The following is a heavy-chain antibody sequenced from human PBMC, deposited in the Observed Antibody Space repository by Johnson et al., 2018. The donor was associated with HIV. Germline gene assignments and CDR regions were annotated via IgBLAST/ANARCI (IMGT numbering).Heavy chain of an antibody. Sequence: EVQLVESGGGVVQPGRSLRLSCAASGFTFDDYGMSWVRQAPGKGLEWVSGINWNGGSTGYADSVKGRFTISRDNAKNSLYLQMNSLRAEDTAVYYWSRDKPIVVVMKSDAFDIWGQGTMVTVAS. J-gene: IGHJ3*02. CDR3: SRDKPIVVVMKSDAFDI. D-gene: IGHD3-22*01. V-gene: IGHV3-20*04. CDR2: INWNGGST. CDR1: GFTFDDYG.